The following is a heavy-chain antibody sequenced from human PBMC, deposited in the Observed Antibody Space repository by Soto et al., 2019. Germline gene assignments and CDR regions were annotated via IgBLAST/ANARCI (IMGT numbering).Heavy chain of an antibody. J-gene: IGHJ3*01. Sequence: ASVKVSCKASGYTFTSYAMHWVRQAPGQRLEWMGWINAGNGKTKYSQKFQGRVTITRDKSASTAYMELSSLRSEDTAVYYCATPGGPGVFDFWGQGTMVTVSS. V-gene: IGHV1-3*01. CDR2: INAGNGKT. D-gene: IGHD2-8*01. CDR1: GYTFTSYA. CDR3: ATPGGPGVFDF.